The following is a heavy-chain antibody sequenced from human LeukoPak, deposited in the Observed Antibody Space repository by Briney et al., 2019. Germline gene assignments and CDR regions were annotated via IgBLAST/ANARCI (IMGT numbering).Heavy chain of an antibody. Sequence: SETLSLTCTVSGGSISSYYWSWLRQPPGKGLEWIGYIYYSGSTNYNPSLKSRVTISVDTSKNQFSLKLSSVTAADTAVYYCARASGDILTGYYVLSYWGQGTLVTVSS. CDR3: ARASGDILTGYYVLSY. CDR2: IYYSGST. D-gene: IGHD3-9*01. CDR1: GGSISSYY. V-gene: IGHV4-59*01. J-gene: IGHJ4*02.